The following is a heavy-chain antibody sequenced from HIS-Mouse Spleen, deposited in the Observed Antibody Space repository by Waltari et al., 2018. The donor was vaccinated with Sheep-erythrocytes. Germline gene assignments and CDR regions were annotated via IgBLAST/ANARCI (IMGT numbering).Heavy chain of an antibody. D-gene: IGHD7-27*01. CDR1: GFTFSRSA. Sequence: EVQLLESGGGLVQPGGSLRLSCAASGFTFSRSAMSWVRQAPGKGLEWVSAIGGSGGSTYYADSVKGRFTISRDNSKNTLYLQMNSLRAEDTAVYYCAKRRTGDGGLDYWGQGTLVTVSS. CDR2: IGGSGGST. V-gene: IGHV3-23*01. J-gene: IGHJ4*02. CDR3: AKRRTGDGGLDY.